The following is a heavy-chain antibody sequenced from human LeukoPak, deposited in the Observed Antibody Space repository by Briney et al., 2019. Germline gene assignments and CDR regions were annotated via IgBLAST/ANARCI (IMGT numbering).Heavy chain of an antibody. CDR1: GYSFTSYW. J-gene: IGHJ4*02. V-gene: IGHV5-51*01. Sequence: GESLKISCKGSGYSFTSYWIGGVRQVPGKGLEWMGIIYPGDCDTRYSPSFQGQVTISADKSISTAYLQWSSLKASDTAMYYCARPTGSWYNRNYYYFYYWGQGTLVTVSS. CDR3: ARPTGSWYNRNYYYFYY. CDR2: IYPGDCDT. D-gene: IGHD6-13*01.